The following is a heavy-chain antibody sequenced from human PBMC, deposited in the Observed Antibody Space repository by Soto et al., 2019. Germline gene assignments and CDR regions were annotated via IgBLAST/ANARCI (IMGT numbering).Heavy chain of an antibody. Sequence: PGGSLRLSCAASGFTFSSYAMSWVRQAPGKGLEWVSGLSGSGGSTYYADSVKGRFTISRDNSKNTLYLQMNSLRAEDTAVYYCAKDFSVGVRCQFDYWGPGTLVTVSS. D-gene: IGHD1-26*01. V-gene: IGHV3-23*01. CDR3: AKDFSVGVRCQFDY. CDR2: LSGSGGST. J-gene: IGHJ4*02. CDR1: GFTFSSYA.